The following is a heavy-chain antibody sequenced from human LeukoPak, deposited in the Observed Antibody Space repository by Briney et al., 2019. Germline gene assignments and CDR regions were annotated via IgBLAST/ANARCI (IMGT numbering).Heavy chain of an antibody. Sequence: GGSLRLSCAASGFTFSGSAMSWVRQAPGKGLEWVSYISGSGSTISYADSVKGRFTISRDNSKNTLYLQMNSLRAEDTAVYYCARDGGLYSVVRGADYNCFDYWGQGTLVTVSS. D-gene: IGHD3-10*01. CDR3: ARDGGLYSVVRGADYNCFDY. CDR1: GFTFSGSA. CDR2: ISGSGSTI. V-gene: IGHV3-23*01. J-gene: IGHJ4*02.